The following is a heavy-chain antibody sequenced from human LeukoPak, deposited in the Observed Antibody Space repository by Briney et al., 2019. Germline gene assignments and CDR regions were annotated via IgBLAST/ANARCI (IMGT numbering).Heavy chain of an antibody. D-gene: IGHD3-22*01. Sequence: PGGSLRLSCAASGFTFSSYAMSWVRQAPGKGLEWVSAISGSGGSTYYADSVKGRFTISRDNSKNTLYLQMNSLRAEDTAVYYCAIDQYYYDSSGYYFFDWGQGTLVTVSS. CDR2: ISGSGGST. J-gene: IGHJ4*02. CDR1: GFTFSSYA. V-gene: IGHV3-23*01. CDR3: AIDQYYYDSSGYYFFD.